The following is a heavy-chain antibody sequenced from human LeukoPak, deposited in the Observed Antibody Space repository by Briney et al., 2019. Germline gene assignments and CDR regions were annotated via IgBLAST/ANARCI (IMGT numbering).Heavy chain of an antibody. J-gene: IGHJ6*02. CDR2: ISGSGGST. CDR3: AKERCSSTSCYPYYYYGMDV. V-gene: IGHV3-23*01. CDR1: GFTFSSYS. Sequence: GGSLRLSCAASGFTFSSYSMNWVRQAPGKGLEWVSVISGSGGSTYYADSVKGRFTISRDNSKNTLYLQMNSLRAEDTAVYYCAKERCSSTSCYPYYYYGMDVWGQGTTVTVSS. D-gene: IGHD2-2*01.